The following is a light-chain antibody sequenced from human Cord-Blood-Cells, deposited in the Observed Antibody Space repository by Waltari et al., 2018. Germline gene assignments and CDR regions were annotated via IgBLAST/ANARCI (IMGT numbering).Light chain of an antibody. J-gene: IGKJ3*01. CDR2: GAS. V-gene: IGKV3-20*01. CDR1: QSISSSY. CDR3: QQYGSSQFI. Sequence: EIVLKHTTGTRLLSQGDRATLSFSASQSISSSYLAWYPQKPGQAPRLIIYGASSRATGIADRFSGSGFGTDLNINISRLEPEYFAVYYCQQYGSSQFIFGHGTKLDI.